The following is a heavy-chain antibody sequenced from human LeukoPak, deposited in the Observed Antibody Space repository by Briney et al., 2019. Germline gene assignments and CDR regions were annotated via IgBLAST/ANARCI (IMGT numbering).Heavy chain of an antibody. Sequence: GGSLRLSCAASGFTFSSYEMNWVRQAPGKGLGWVSYISSSGSTIYYADSVKGRFTISRDNAKNSLYLQMNSLRAEDTAVYYCARGLTIFGVVNEYGMDVWGQGTTVTVSS. D-gene: IGHD3-3*01. V-gene: IGHV3-48*03. CDR3: ARGLTIFGVVNEYGMDV. CDR1: GFTFSSYE. CDR2: ISSSGSTI. J-gene: IGHJ6*02.